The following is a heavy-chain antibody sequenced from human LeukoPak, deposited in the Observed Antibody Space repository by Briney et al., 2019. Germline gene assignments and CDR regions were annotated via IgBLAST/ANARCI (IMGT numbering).Heavy chain of an antibody. CDR1: GFTFSSYG. Sequence: GGSLRLSCAASGFTFSSYGMHWVRQAPGKGLEWVAVISYDGSNKYYADSVKGRFTISRDNSKNTLYLQMNSLRAEDTAVYYCSKDLEGTIPAGDFDYWGQGTLVTVSS. CDR3: SKDLEGTIPAGDFDY. D-gene: IGHD1-1*01. CDR2: ISYDGSNK. V-gene: IGHV3-30*18. J-gene: IGHJ4*02.